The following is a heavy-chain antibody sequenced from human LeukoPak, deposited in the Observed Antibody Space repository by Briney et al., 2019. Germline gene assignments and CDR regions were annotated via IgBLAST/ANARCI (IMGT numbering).Heavy chain of an antibody. J-gene: IGHJ4*02. CDR2: IIPIFGTA. D-gene: IGHD1-26*01. Sequence: SVKVSCKASGGTFSSYAISWVRQAPGQGLEWMGGIIPIFGTANYAQKFQGRVTITADESTSTAYMELSSLRSEDTAVYYCAREGATPDMAFDYWGQGTLVTVSS. V-gene: IGHV1-69*13. CDR1: GGTFSSYA. CDR3: AREGATPDMAFDY.